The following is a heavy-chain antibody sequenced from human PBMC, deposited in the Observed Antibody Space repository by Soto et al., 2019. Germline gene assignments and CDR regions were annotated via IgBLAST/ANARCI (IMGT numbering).Heavy chain of an antibody. CDR3: ARVERGTATTVVDAFDI. CDR2: MSHSGGT. D-gene: IGHD1-1*01. Sequence: QVQLQQWGAGLLKPSETLSLTCAVFGGSVNSGNYYWSWIRQPPGKGLEWIGEMSHSGGTHFNPSLNSRVTRSMDTSKNQFSLKMSSVTAADTALYYCARVERGTATTVVDAFDIWGPGTMVTVSS. CDR1: GGSVNSGNYY. V-gene: IGHV4-34*01. J-gene: IGHJ3*02.